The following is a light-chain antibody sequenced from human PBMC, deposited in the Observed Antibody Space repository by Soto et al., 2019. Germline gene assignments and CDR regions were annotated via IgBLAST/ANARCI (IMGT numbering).Light chain of an antibody. CDR3: CSYAGSSKV. CDR2: EGS. V-gene: IGLV2-23*01. Sequence: QSALTQPASVSGSPGQSITISCTGTSSDVGSYNIVSWYQQHPGKAPKLMIYEGSKRPSGVSNRFSGSKSGNTASLTISGHQAEDEADYYCCSYAGSSKVFGAGTKLTVL. J-gene: IGLJ2*01. CDR1: SSDVGSYNI.